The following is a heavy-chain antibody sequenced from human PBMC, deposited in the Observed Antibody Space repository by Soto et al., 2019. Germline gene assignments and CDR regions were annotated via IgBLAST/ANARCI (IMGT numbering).Heavy chain of an antibody. CDR2: INPNSGGT. J-gene: IGHJ6*04. CDR3: ARDRPSGITIFGVVTGYGMDV. CDR1: GYTLTGYY. V-gene: IGHV1-2*04. D-gene: IGHD3-3*01. Sequence: GASVKVSCKASGYTLTGYYMHWVRQAPGQGLEWMGWINPNSGGTNYAQKFQGWVTMTRDTSISTAYMELSRLRSDDTAVYYCARDRPSGITIFGVVTGYGMDVWGKGTKVTVSS.